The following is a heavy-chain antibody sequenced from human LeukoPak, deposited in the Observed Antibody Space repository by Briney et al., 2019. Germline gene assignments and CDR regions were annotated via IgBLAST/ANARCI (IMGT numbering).Heavy chain of an antibody. J-gene: IGHJ5*02. D-gene: IGHD6-13*01. V-gene: IGHV4-59*01. Sequence: PSETLSLTCTVSGDSIINYYWSWIRQSPGKGLEWIGYIYYSGSTNYNPSLKSRVTISVDTSKNQFSLKLSSVTAADTAVYYCARGLGSSSWSVFPWFDPWGQGTLVTVSS. CDR3: ARGLGSSSWSVFPWFDP. CDR2: IYYSGST. CDR1: GDSIINYY.